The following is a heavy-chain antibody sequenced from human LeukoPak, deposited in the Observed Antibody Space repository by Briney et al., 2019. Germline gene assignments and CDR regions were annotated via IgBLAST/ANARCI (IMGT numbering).Heavy chain of an antibody. CDR3: AKTTGFWFDP. J-gene: IGHJ5*02. Sequence: SETLSLTCTVSGYSISSGYYWGWIRQPPGKGLEWIGSIYHSGSTYYNPSLKSRVTISVDTSKNQFSLKLSSVTAADTAVYYCAKTTGFWFDPWGQGTLVTVSS. D-gene: IGHD4-17*01. CDR2: IYHSGST. V-gene: IGHV4-38-2*02. CDR1: GYSISSGYY.